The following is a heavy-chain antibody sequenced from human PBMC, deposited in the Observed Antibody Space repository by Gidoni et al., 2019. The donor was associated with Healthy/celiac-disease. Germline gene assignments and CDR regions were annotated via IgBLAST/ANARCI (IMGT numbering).Heavy chain of an antibody. J-gene: IGHJ6*02. CDR2: ISYDGSNK. D-gene: IGHD3-16*01. V-gene: IGHV3-30-3*01. CDR3: AREGVAYSGMDV. Sequence: QVQLVESGGGVVQPWRSLRLSWAATGFTFSSYAMHWVRQAPGKGLEWVAVISYDGSNKYYADSVKSRFTISRDNSKNTLYLQMNSLRAEDTAVYYCAREGVAYSGMDVWGQGTTVTVSS. CDR1: GFTFSSYA.